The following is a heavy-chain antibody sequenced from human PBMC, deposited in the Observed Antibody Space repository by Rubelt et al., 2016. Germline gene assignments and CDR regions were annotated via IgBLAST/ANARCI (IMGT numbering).Heavy chain of an antibody. J-gene: IGHJ4*02. D-gene: IGHD1-26*01. CDR1: GFTFSSSA. V-gene: IGHV3-33*08. CDR2: IWMDGGIK. CDR3: ARGGMGGSTGYFDY. Sequence: VQLVESGGGLVQPGGSLRLSCAASGFTFSSSAMPWVRRAQGRGREWLPVIWMDGGIKYYADSVKGRFTISRDNSKNTLYLQMNSLRAEDTAVYYCARGGMGGSTGYFDYWGQGTLVTVSS.